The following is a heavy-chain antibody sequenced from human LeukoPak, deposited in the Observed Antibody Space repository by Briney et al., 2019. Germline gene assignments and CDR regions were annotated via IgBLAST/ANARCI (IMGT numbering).Heavy chain of an antibody. Sequence: APVKVSCKASGYTSTGYYMHWVRQAPGQGLEWMGRINPNSGGTNYAQKFQGRVTMTRDTSISTAYMELSRLRSDDTAVYYCARARAARPIDYWGQGTLVTVSS. V-gene: IGHV1-2*06. J-gene: IGHJ4*02. CDR1: GYTSTGYY. CDR3: ARARAARPIDY. CDR2: INPNSGGT. D-gene: IGHD6-6*01.